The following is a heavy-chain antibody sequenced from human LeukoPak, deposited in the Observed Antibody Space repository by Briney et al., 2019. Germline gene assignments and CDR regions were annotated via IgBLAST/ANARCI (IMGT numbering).Heavy chain of an antibody. V-gene: IGHV3-48*03. D-gene: IGHD6-13*01. CDR1: GFIFSSYE. J-gene: IGHJ6*03. CDR2: ISSSGSTI. CDR3: ARESMGISYYMDV. Sequence: GGSLRLSCAASGFIFSSYEMNWVRQAPGKGLEWVSYISSSGSTIYYADSVKGRFTISRDNAKNSLYLQMNSLRAEDTAVYYCARESMGISYYMDVWGKGTTVTISS.